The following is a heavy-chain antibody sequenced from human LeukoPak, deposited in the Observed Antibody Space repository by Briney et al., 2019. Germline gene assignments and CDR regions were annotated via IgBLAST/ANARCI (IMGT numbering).Heavy chain of an antibody. CDR1: GGSISSSSYY. Sequence: PSETLSLTCTVSGGSISSSSYYWGWIRQPPGKGLEWIGSIYYSGSTYYNPSLKSRVTISVDTSKHQFSLKLSSVTAADTAVYYCARTYIVVAPAARGLISEQINWFDPWGQGTLVTVSS. CDR3: ARTYIVVAPAARGLISEQINWFDP. CDR2: IYYSGST. J-gene: IGHJ5*02. D-gene: IGHD2-2*01. V-gene: IGHV4-39*07.